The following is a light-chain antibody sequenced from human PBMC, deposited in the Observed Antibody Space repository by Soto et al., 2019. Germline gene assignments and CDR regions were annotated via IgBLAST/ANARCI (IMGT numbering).Light chain of an antibody. CDR3: SSYTTSSTLV. J-gene: IGLJ2*01. CDR2: DVS. CDR1: SSDVGGYNY. Sequence: QSALTQPASVSGSPGQSITICCTGTSSDVGGYNYVSWYQQHPGKAPKLMIYDVSNRPSGVSNRFSGSKSGNTASLTISGLQAEDEADYYCSSYTTSSTLVFGEGTKLTVL. V-gene: IGLV2-14*01.